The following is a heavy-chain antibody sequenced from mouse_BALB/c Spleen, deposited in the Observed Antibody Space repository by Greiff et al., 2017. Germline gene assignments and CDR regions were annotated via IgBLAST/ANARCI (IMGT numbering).Heavy chain of an antibody. CDR3: ARDSFDY. V-gene: IGHV7-3*02. CDR1: GFTFTDYY. Sequence: EVQLQESGGGLVQPGGSLRLSCATSGFTFTDYYMSWVRQPPGKALEWLGFIRNKANGYTTEYSASVKGRFTISRDNSQSILYLQMNTLRAEDSATYYCARDSFDYWGQGTTLTVFS. CDR2: IRNKANGYTT. J-gene: IGHJ2*01.